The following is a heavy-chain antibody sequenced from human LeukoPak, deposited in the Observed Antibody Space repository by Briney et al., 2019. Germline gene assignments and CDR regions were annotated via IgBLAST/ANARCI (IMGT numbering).Heavy chain of an antibody. V-gene: IGHV1-8*01. J-gene: IGHJ3*02. CDR1: GYTFTSCD. D-gene: IGHD3-22*01. Sequence: GASVKVFCRASGYTFTSCDVNWVRQATGQGLEWMGWMNPNTGDTGYAQKFQGRVTMTRSTSISTAYMELSSLRSEDTAVYYCARGRWFSDSSGYSGNAFDIWGQGTLVTVSS. CDR2: MNPNTGDT. CDR3: ARGRWFSDSSGYSGNAFDI.